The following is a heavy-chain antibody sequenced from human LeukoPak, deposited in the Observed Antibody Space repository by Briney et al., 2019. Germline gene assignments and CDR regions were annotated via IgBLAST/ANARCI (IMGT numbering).Heavy chain of an antibody. V-gene: IGHV1-2*02. J-gene: IGHJ3*02. D-gene: IGHD2-2*02. CDR3: ARGSGVCSSTSCYTYDAFDI. CDR1: GYTFTGYY. CDR2: INPNSGGT. Sequence: ASVKVSCKASGYTFTGYYMRWVRQAPGQGLEWMGWINPNSGGTNYAQKFQGRVTMTRDTSISTAYMELSRLRSDDTAVYYCARGSGVCSSTSCYTYDAFDIWGQGTMVTVSS.